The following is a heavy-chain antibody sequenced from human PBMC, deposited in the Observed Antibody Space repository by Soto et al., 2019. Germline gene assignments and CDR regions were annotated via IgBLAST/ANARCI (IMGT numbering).Heavy chain of an antibody. CDR3: STSPYVSSGDKRSDDDYYGVCV. V-gene: IGHV3-15*07. CDR1: GFTFSNAW. D-gene: IGHD3-22*01. CDR2: IKSKTTDRTT. Sequence: GGSLRLSCAASGFTFSNAWMNWVRQAPGKGLEWVGRIKSKTTDRTTDYAAPVKSRFTISREDSKTTLHLQMNSLKTEDTAVYYCSTSPYVSSGDKRSDDDYYGVCVWGQGTTVTVSS. J-gene: IGHJ6*02.